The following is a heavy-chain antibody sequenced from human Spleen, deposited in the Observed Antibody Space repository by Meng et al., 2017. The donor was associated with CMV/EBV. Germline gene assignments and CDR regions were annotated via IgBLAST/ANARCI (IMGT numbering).Heavy chain of an antibody. CDR1: GFTFSSYA. J-gene: IGHJ4*02. CDR3: ARDPGIVAYFDY. Sequence: GESLKISCAASGFTFSSYAMHWVRQAPGKGLEWVAVISYDGSNKYYADSVKGRFTISRDNAKNSLYLQMNSLRAEDTAVYYCARDPGIVAYFDYWGQGTLVTVSS. V-gene: IGHV3-30*04. D-gene: IGHD1-26*01. CDR2: ISYDGSNK.